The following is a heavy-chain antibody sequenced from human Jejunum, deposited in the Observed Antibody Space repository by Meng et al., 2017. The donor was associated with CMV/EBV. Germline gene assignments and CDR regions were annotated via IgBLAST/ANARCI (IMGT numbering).Heavy chain of an antibody. J-gene: IGHJ3*01. D-gene: IGHD1-1*01. CDR1: GFTFSDYW. Sequence: SGFTFSDYWMTWVRQAPGKGLQWVALISQDGSNKYYADSVKGRFTISRDTSKNTLYVQMNSLRPEDTAVYYCAREPQLEIDAFDVWGRGTMVTVSS. CDR2: ISQDGSNK. CDR3: AREPQLEIDAFDV. V-gene: IGHV3-30-3*01.